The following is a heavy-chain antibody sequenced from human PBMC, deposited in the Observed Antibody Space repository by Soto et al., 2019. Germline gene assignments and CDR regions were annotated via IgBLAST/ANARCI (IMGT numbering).Heavy chain of an antibody. V-gene: IGHV1-46*01. CDR1: GYTFTSYY. D-gene: IGHD5-12*01. J-gene: IGHJ6*02. CDR2: INPSGGST. Sequence: ASVKVSCKASGYTFTSYYMHWVRQAPGQGLDWMGIINPSGGSTSYAQKFQGRVTMTRDTSTSTVYMELSSLRSEDTAVYYCARDMLWLRRYYYYYYGMDVWGQGTTVTVSS. CDR3: ARDMLWLRRYYYYYYGMDV.